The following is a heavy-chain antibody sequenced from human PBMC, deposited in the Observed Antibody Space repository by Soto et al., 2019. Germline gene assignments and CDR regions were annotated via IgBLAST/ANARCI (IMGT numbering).Heavy chain of an antibody. D-gene: IGHD2-15*01. Sequence: GGSLRLSCAASGFTFSTYDMTWVRQAPGKGLEWVSTLSGPGRSTYYADSVKGRFTISRDNSKDTLYLQMNSLRAEDTAVYYCVKPSCGGGRCYSGGVFDYWGQGTLVTVSS. CDR3: VKPSCGGGRCYSGGVFDY. CDR2: LSGPGRST. CDR1: GFTFSTYD. J-gene: IGHJ4*02. V-gene: IGHV3-23*01.